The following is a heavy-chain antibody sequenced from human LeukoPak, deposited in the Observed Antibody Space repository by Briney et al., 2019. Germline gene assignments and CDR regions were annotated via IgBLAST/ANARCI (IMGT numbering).Heavy chain of an antibody. V-gene: IGHV4-59*08. CDR1: GGSISSYY. J-gene: IGHJ2*01. CDR2: IYYTGST. Sequence: PSQTLSLTCTVSGGSISSYYWSWIWQPPGKGLEWIGYIYYTGSTNYNPSLKSRVTISVDTSKNQFSLKLSSVTAADTAVYYCARQYSSGYYWYFDLWGRGTLVTVSS. D-gene: IGHD3-22*01. CDR3: ARQYSSGYYWYFDL.